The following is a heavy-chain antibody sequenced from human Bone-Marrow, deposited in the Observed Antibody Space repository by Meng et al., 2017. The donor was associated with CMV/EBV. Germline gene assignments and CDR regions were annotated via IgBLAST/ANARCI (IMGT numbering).Heavy chain of an antibody. CDR2: ISSSGSTI. CDR3: ARGGIKESLSYYYYGMDV. Sequence: GESLKIPCAASGFTFSSYEMNWVRQAPGKGLEWVSYISSSGSTIYYADSVKGRFTISRDNAKNSLYLQMNSLRAEDTAVYYCARGGIKESLSYYYYGMDVWGQGTTVPVSS. J-gene: IGHJ6*02. V-gene: IGHV3-48*03. CDR1: GFTFSSYE. D-gene: IGHD3-10*01.